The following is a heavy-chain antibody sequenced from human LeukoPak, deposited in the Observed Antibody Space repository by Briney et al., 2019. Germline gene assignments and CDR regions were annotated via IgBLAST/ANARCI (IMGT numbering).Heavy chain of an antibody. CDR3: AREPKYYYYMDV. V-gene: IGHV4-39*02. J-gene: IGHJ6*03. CDR1: GGSISSSRYY. Sequence: SETLSLTCTVSGGSISSSRYYWGWIRQPPGKGLEWIGSIYYSGSTYYNPSLKSRVTISVDTSKNQFSLKLSSVTAADTAVYYCAREPKYYYYMDVWGKGTTVTVSS. CDR2: IYYSGST.